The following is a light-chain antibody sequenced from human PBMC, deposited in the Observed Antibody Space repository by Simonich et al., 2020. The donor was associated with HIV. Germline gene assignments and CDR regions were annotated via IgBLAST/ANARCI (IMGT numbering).Light chain of an antibody. Sequence: EIVLTQSPATLSLSPGKRATLSCRASQSVSNNLAWYQQKPGPAPRLLIYDASNRATGIPARFSGSGSGTDFTLTISSLEAEDFAVYYCQHRSNWPPTFGQGTKVDIK. CDR3: QHRSNWPPT. V-gene: IGKV3-11*01. CDR1: QSVSNN. CDR2: DAS. J-gene: IGKJ1*01.